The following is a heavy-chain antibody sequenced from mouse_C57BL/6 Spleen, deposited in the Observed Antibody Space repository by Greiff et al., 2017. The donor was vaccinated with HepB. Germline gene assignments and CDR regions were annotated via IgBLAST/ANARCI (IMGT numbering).Heavy chain of an antibody. V-gene: IGHV1-82*01. D-gene: IGHD2-5*01. J-gene: IGHJ4*01. CDR3: ARYYSNYPYAMDY. Sequence: QVQLQQSGPELVKPGASVKISCKASGYAFSSSWMNWVKQRPGKGLEWIGRIYPGDGATNYNGKFKGKATLTADKSSSTAYMQLSSLTSEDSAVYYCARYYSNYPYAMDYWGQGTSVTVSS. CDR2: IYPGDGAT. CDR1: GYAFSSSW.